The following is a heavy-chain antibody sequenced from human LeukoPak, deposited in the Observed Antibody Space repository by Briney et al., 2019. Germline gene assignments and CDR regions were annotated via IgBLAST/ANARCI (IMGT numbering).Heavy chain of an antibody. V-gene: IGHV4-39*01. CDR2: IYSSGST. J-gene: IGHJ3*02. CDR3: ARQTDYYDSSGYYIDAFDI. CDR1: GGSISSSSYY. Sequence: SETLSLTCTVSGGSISSSSYYWGWIRQPPGKGLEWIGSIYSSGSTYYNPSLKSRVTISVDTSKNQFSLKLSSVTAADTAVYYCARQTDYYDSSGYYIDAFDIWGQGTMVTVSS. D-gene: IGHD3-22*01.